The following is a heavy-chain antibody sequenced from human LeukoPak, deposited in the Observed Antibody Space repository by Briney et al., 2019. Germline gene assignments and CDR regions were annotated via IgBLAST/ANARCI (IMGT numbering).Heavy chain of an antibody. J-gene: IGHJ4*02. CDR1: GDSISRSTYY. D-gene: IGHD6-25*01. V-gene: IGHV4-39*02. Sequence: SETLSLTCTVSGDSISRSTYYWAWIRQPPGKGLEWIGRVYYGRSPYFNPSLESRATISVDTSKNHFSLKMSSVTAADTAVYYCARSSGTGTFSYWGQGTLVTVSS. CDR2: VYYGRSP. CDR3: ARSSGTGTFSY.